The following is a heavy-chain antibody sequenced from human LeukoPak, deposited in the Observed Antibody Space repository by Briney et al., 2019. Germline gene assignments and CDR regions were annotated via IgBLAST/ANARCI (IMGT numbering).Heavy chain of an antibody. V-gene: IGHV1-2*06. J-gene: IGHJ4*02. CDR2: INPNSGGT. Sequence: SVKVSCKASGYTFTSYGISWVRQAPGQGLEWMGRINPNSGGTNYAQKFQGRVTMTRDTSISTAYMELSRLRSDDTAVYYCARVLRSVDTAMVTAYWGQGTLVTVSS. D-gene: IGHD5-18*01. CDR3: ARVLRSVDTAMVTAY. CDR1: GYTFTSYG.